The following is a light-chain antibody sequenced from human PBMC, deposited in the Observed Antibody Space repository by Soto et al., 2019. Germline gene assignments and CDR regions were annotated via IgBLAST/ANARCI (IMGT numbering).Light chain of an antibody. CDR3: QQYYSSPRT. Sequence: DIVRTQSPDSLAVSLGGRATINCKSSQSVLYSSTNKNYLAWYQQKAGQPPKLLIYWASTRESGVPDRISGSGSGTDFTLTISSLQAEDVAVYYCQQYYSSPRTFGQGTKLEIK. J-gene: IGKJ2*01. CDR2: WAS. CDR1: QSVLYSSTNKNY. V-gene: IGKV4-1*01.